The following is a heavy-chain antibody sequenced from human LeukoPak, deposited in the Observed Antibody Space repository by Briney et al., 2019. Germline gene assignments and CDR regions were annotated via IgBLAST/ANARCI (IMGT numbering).Heavy chain of an antibody. J-gene: IGHJ4*02. CDR3: AREVDREGYFDY. CDR1: GVTFSSYS. V-gene: IGHV3-21*01. CDR2: ISSSSSYI. Sequence: GGSLRLSCAASGVTFSSYSMSWVRQAPGKGLEWVSSISSSSSYIYYADSVKGRFTISRDNAKNSLYLQMNSLRAEDTAVYYCAREVDREGYFDYWGQGTLVTVSS. D-gene: IGHD3-22*01.